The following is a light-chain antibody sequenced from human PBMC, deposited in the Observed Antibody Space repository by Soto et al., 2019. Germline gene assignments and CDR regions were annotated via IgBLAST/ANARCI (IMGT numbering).Light chain of an antibody. Sequence: QSALTQPASVSGSPGQSITISCTGTSSDVGAYNYVSWYQQHPDKAPKLIIFEVNNRPSGVPDRFSGSKSGTSASLAISGLQSEDEADYYCTAWDDNLSLVVFGGGTKLTVL. J-gene: IGLJ2*01. CDR1: SSDVGAYNY. V-gene: IGLV2-14*01. CDR2: EVN. CDR3: TAWDDNLSLVV.